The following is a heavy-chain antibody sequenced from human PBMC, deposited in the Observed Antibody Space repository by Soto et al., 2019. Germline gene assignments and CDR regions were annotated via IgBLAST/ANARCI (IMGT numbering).Heavy chain of an antibody. V-gene: IGHV3-53*01. CDR3: ARDGRGLGKLSLFEY. CDR1: GFTVNSDY. CDR2: IYNGEST. Sequence: EVQLVDSGGGLIQPGGSLRLSCAASGFTVNSDYMNWIRQTPGKGLEWVAFIYNGESTHYADSVKGRFTISSDRSKNPLYLQMNSLSIDDTAVYYCARDGRGLGKLSLFEYWGQGTLVTVSS. D-gene: IGHD3-16*01. J-gene: IGHJ4*02.